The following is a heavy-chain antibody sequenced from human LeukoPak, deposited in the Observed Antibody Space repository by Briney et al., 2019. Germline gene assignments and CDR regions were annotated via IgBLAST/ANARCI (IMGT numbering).Heavy chain of an antibody. CDR3: VKHVGSRWSNNRFDP. Sequence: GGSLRLSCAASGFTFDSYAMSWVRQAPGKGLEWVSAVSRFGGTTYYADSAKGRFAISRDNSNNTVYLQMNSLRVGDTALYYCVKHVGSRWSNNRFDPWGQGTLVTVS. J-gene: IGHJ5*02. D-gene: IGHD6-13*01. CDR1: GFTFDSYA. CDR2: VSRFGGTT. V-gene: IGHV3-23*01.